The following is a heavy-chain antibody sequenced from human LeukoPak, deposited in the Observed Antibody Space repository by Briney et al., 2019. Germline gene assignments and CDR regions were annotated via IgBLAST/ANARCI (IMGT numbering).Heavy chain of an antibody. J-gene: IGHJ4*02. Sequence: GGSLRLSCAASGFTFSSYAMSWVRQTPGKGLEWVSAISGSGGSTYYADSVKGRFTISRDNSKNTLYLQMNSLRAEDTAVYYCAKDPTYYDFWSGYSYFDYWGQGTLVTVSS. CDR1: GFTFSSYA. D-gene: IGHD3-3*01. CDR2: ISGSGGST. V-gene: IGHV3-23*01. CDR3: AKDPTYYDFWSGYSYFDY.